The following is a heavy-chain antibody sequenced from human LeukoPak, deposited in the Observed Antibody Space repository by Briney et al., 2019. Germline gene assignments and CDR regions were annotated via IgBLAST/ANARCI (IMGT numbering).Heavy chain of an antibody. D-gene: IGHD3-22*01. Sequence: PGGSLRLSCVASGFSFSTYEMSWVRHAPGKGLEWLSYISNLRRAIYYADSVKGRFTVSRDNTNNSLSLHMTRLRAEVTAVYFCARDGRFRDSVTDISGHLGVDCWGQGTLVTVSS. CDR3: ARDGRFRDSVTDISGHLGVDC. CDR1: GFSFSTYE. CDR2: ISNLRRAI. J-gene: IGHJ4*02. V-gene: IGHV3-48*03.